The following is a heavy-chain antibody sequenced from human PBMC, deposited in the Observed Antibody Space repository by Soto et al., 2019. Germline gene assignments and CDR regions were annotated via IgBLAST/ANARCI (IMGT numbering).Heavy chain of an antibody. Sequence: GGSLRLSCAASGFTFSSYAMSWVRQAPGKGLEWVSAISGSGGSTYYADSVKGRFTISRDNSKNTLYLQMNSLRAEDTAVYYCERVQPPRDYYGMDVWGQGTTVTVSS. V-gene: IGHV3-23*01. CDR1: GFTFSSYA. J-gene: IGHJ6*02. CDR2: ISGSGGST. D-gene: IGHD5-18*01. CDR3: ERVQPPRDYYGMDV.